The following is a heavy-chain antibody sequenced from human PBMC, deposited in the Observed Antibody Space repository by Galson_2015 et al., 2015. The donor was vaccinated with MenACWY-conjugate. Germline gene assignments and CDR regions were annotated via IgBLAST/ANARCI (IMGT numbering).Heavy chain of an antibody. Sequence: SVKVSCKASGYTFTSYGISWVRQAPGQGLEWMGWISAYNGNTNYAQKLQGRVTMTTDTSTSTAYMELRSLRSDDTAVYYCARDYGGVGATQNPITAYWGQGTLVTVSS. CDR1: GYTFTSYG. CDR2: ISAYNGNT. V-gene: IGHV1-18*01. D-gene: IGHD1-26*01. J-gene: IGHJ4*02. CDR3: ARDYGGVGATQNPITAY.